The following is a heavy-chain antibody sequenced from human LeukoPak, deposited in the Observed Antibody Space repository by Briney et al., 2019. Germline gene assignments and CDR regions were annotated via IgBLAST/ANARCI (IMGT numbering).Heavy chain of an antibody. D-gene: IGHD6-13*01. CDR1: GGSINSYY. J-gene: IGHJ5*02. Sequence: SETLSLTCTVSGGSINSYYWSWIRQPPGKGLEWIGYIYYSGSTNYNPSLKSRVTISVDTSKNQFTLKLSSVTAADTAVYFCVRSLGTSCTSSWYWFDPWGQGSLVIVSS. CDR2: IYYSGST. CDR3: VRSLGTSCTSSWYWFDP. V-gene: IGHV4-59*01.